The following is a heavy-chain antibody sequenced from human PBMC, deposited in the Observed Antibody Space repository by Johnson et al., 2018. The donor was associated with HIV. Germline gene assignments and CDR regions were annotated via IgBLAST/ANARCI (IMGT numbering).Heavy chain of an antibody. CDR2: ISYDGSNK. CDR3: AKSGFSGSYQGAYDI. D-gene: IGHD1-26*01. J-gene: IGHJ3*02. CDR1: GFPFSTYA. V-gene: IGHV3-30*18. Sequence: QVQLVESGGGVVQPGRSLRLSCVASGFPFSTYAIHWVRQAPGKGLEWVAVISYDGSNKYYADSVKGRFTISRDNSKNTLYLQMNSLRAEDTAVYYCAKSGFSGSYQGAYDIWGQGTMVTVSS.